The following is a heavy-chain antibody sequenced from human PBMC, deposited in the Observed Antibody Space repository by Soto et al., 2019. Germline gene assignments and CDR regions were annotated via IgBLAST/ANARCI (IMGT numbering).Heavy chain of an antibody. J-gene: IGHJ6*02. CDR2: IIPIFGTA. CDR1: GGTFSSYA. CDR3: ASRSYVWNLYYYYCMDV. V-gene: IGHV1-69*06. D-gene: IGHD1-1*01. Sequence: ASVKVSCKASGGTFSSYAISWVRQAPGQGLEWMGGIIPIFGTANYAQKFQGRVTITADKSTSTAYMELSSLRSEDTAVYYCASRSYVWNLYYYYCMDVWGQGTTVTVSS.